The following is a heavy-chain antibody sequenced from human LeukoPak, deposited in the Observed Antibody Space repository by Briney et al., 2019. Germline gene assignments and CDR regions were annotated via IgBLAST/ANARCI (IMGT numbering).Heavy chain of an antibody. CDR2: INPNGDVT. CDR1: GYTFSVYY. V-gene: IGHV1-2*04. Sequence: ASVKVSCKASGYTFSVYYVHWVRQAPGQGLEWMGRINPNGDVTNYAQNFQGWDTLTRDTSISTAYMELSRLRSDDTAVYYCATGDYFDFWGQGTLVTVSS. J-gene: IGHJ4*02. CDR3: ATGDYFDF.